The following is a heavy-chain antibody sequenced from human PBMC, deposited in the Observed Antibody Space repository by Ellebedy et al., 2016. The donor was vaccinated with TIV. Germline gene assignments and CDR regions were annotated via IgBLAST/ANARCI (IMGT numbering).Heavy chain of an antibody. V-gene: IGHV2-70*04. CDR1: GVSVSSSGMR. CDR2: IDWDGAK. Sequence: SGPTLVTPTQTLTLTCTFSGVSVSSSGMRVSWIRQTPGKALEWLARIDWDGAKFYNTSLKTRLTISRDTSKNQVVLTMTNMDPVDTATYFCARIDSTGYYQYWGQGTLVTVSS. J-gene: IGHJ4*02. CDR3: ARIDSTGYYQY. D-gene: IGHD3-9*01.